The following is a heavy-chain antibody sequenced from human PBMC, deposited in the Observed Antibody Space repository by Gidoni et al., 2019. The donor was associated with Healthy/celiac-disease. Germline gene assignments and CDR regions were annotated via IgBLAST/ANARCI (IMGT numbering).Heavy chain of an antibody. CDR2: INHSGST. V-gene: IGHV4-34*01. D-gene: IGHD3-10*01. J-gene: IGHJ6*02. CDR1: GGSFSGYY. Sequence: QVQLQQWGAGLLKPSETLSLTCAVYGGSFSGYYWSWIRQPPGKGLEWIGEINHSGSTNYNPSLKSRVTISVDTSKNQFSLKLSSVTAADTAVYYCARDCWRRARWFGDQSPYYYYGMDVWGQGTTVTVSS. CDR3: ARDCWRRARWFGDQSPYYYYGMDV.